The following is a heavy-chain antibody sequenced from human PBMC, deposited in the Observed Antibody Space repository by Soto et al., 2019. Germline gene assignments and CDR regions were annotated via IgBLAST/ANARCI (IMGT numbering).Heavy chain of an antibody. J-gene: IGHJ6*02. CDR1: GYIFSNFG. CDR2: ISGYNDNT. D-gene: IGHD2-2*01. V-gene: IGHV1-18*01. CDR3: AKDASSWFYYFYGMDV. Sequence: QIQLEQSRPELRKPGASVKVSCKASGYIFSNFGISWARQAPGQGLEWMGWISGYNDNTNYAQKSQDSFSMTTDISTGTAYMELTTLRSEDTAVYYCAKDASSWFYYFYGMDVWGQGTTVTVSS.